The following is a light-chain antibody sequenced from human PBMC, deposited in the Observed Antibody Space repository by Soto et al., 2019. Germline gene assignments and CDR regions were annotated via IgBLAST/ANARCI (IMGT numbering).Light chain of an antibody. CDR2: DAS. CDR3: QQRNSWPLT. CDR1: QSVRSY. Sequence: EIVLTQSPATLSLSPGDRATLSCRASQSVRSYLAWYQQKPGQAPRLLMYDASNRATGIPARFSGSGSGTGFTLTISSLEPEDFAVYYCQQRNSWPLTFGGGTKVEIK. J-gene: IGKJ4*01. V-gene: IGKV3-11*01.